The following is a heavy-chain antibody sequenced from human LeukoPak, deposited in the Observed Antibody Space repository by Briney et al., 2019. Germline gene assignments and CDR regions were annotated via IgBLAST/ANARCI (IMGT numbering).Heavy chain of an antibody. CDR2: ISAYNGNT. V-gene: IGHV1-18*01. D-gene: IGHD3-22*01. CDR3: AVSTSRPYYYDSSGYAHDAFDI. CDR1: GYTFTSYG. J-gene: IGHJ3*02. Sequence: ASVKVSCKASGYTFTSYGISWVRQAPGQGLEWMGWISAYNGNTNYAQKLQGRVTMTTDTSTSTAYMELRSLRSDDTAAYYCAVSTSRPYYYDSSGYAHDAFDIWGQGTMVTVSS.